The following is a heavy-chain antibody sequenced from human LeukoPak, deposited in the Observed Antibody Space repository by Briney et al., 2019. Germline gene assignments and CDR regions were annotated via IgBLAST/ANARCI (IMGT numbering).Heavy chain of an antibody. J-gene: IGHJ4*02. D-gene: IGHD6-13*01. V-gene: IGHV1-69*04. Sequence: SVKVSCKASGGTFSSYAISWVRQAPGQGLEWMGRIIPILGIANYAQKSQGRVTITADKSTSTAYMELSSLRSEDTAVYYCARDGSRFFDYWGQGTLVTVSS. CDR3: ARDGSRFFDY. CDR1: GGTFSSYA. CDR2: IIPILGIA.